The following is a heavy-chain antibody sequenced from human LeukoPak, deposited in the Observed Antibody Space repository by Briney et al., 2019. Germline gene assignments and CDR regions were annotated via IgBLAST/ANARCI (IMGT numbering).Heavy chain of an antibody. V-gene: IGHV3-74*01. D-gene: IGHD2-8*01. CDR2: INSDGRSI. CDR1: GFTFSTYW. CDR3: AKEMVEHGLPYYYYGMDV. Sequence: GGSLRLSCVASGFTFSTYWMHWVRRAPGKGPVWVSRINSDGRSISYADSVEGRFTVSRDNAKNTLFLQMDSLRAEDTAIYYCAKEMVEHGLPYYYYGMDVWGQGTTVTVSS. J-gene: IGHJ6*02.